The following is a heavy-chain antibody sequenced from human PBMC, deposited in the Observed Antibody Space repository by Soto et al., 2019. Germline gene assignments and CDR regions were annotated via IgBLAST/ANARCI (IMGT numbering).Heavy chain of an antibody. CDR2: IYHGGSP. Sequence: QVQLQESGPGLVKPSGTLSLTCAVSGGSISSTDWWSWVRQPPGKGLEWIGEIYHGGSPNYNPSPKSRGTISVDRSKNQFSLKLTSVTAADTAVYYCASTKSGGSFYFDYWGQGTLVTVSS. J-gene: IGHJ4*02. CDR3: ASTKSGGSFYFDY. D-gene: IGHD1-26*01. CDR1: GGSISSTDW. V-gene: IGHV4-4*02.